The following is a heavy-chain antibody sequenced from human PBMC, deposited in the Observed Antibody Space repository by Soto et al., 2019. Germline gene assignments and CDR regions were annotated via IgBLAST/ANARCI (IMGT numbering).Heavy chain of an antibody. J-gene: IGHJ4*02. Sequence: QVQLVQSGAEVKKPGASVKVSCRASGYTFSNYDINWVRQAPGQELEWMGWMNPYNGNTGYAQNFQGRVTMTRNTSISTAYMELGSLSSEDTAIYYCARGPGDLGYFDYWGQGALVTVSS. V-gene: IGHV1-8*01. CDR2: MNPYNGNT. D-gene: IGHD3-10*01. CDR1: GYTFSNYD. CDR3: ARGPGDLGYFDY.